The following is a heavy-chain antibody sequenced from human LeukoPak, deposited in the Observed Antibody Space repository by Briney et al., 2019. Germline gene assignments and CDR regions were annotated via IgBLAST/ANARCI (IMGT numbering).Heavy chain of an antibody. V-gene: IGHV3-30*04. CDR3: ARATSPHAGGYYYGMDV. CDR2: ISYDGSNK. D-gene: IGHD3-10*01. CDR1: GFTFSSYA. Sequence: GRSLRLSCAASGFTFSSYAMHWVRQAPGKGLEWVAVISYDGSNKYYADSVKGRFTISRDNSKNTLYLQMNSLRAEDTAVYYCARATSPHAGGYYYGMDVWGQGTTVTVSS. J-gene: IGHJ6*02.